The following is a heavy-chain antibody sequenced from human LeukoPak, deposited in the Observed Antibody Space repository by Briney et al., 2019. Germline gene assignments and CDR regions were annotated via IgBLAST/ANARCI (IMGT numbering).Heavy chain of an antibody. CDR3: ARDHYDFWSGYYKYNWFDP. J-gene: IGHJ5*02. V-gene: IGHV1-2*02. CDR2: INPNSGGT. CDR1: GYTFTGYY. D-gene: IGHD3-3*01. Sequence: ASVKVSCKASGYTFTGYYMHWVRQAPGQGLEWMGWINPNSGGTNYAQKFQGRVTMTGDTSISTAYMELSRLRSDDTAVYYCARDHYDFWSGYYKYNWFDPWGQGTLVTVSS.